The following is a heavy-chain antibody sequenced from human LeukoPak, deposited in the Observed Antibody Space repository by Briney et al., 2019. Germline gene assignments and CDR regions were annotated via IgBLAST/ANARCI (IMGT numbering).Heavy chain of an antibody. J-gene: IGHJ4*02. CDR1: GYTFTNYA. V-gene: IGHV1-3*01. CDR3: ARGYYDLLTGHVVTYYFDY. Sequence: ASVKVSCKASGYTFTNYAVHWVRQAPGQRLEWMGWINAGNGKTNYSQRFQGRVTLTRDTSASTVYMELRSLRSEDTAAYYCARGYYDLLTGHVVTYYFDYWGQGTLVTVSS. CDR2: INAGNGKT. D-gene: IGHD3-9*01.